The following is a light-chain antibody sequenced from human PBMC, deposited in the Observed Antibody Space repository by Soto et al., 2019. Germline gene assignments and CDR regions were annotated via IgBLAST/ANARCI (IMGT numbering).Light chain of an antibody. CDR2: DVN. V-gene: IGLV2-14*01. CDR3: SSFTSSGTRV. J-gene: IGLJ1*01. Sequence: QSALTQPASVSGSPGQSITISCTGTSSDIGGYNYVSWFQQHPDKAPKLMIYDVNGRPSGVSNRFSGSKSGNTASLTISGHQAEDEADYYCSSFTSSGTRVFGTGTKLIVL. CDR1: SSDIGGYNY.